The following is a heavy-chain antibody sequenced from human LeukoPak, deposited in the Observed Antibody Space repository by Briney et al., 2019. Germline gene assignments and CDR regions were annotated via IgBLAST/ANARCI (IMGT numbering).Heavy chain of an antibody. CDR2: IEGKTDGETT. J-gene: IGHJ1*01. D-gene: IGHD4-17*01. V-gene: IGHV3-15*04. CDR1: GLTFSDAW. Sequence: PGGSLRLSCAASGLTFSDAWMSWVRQAPGKGLEWIGRIEGKTDGETTDYAAPVKGRFTISRDDSKNTLYLQMNSPKTEDTAVYYCATDSLTVPYHWGQGTLVTVSS. CDR3: ATDSLTVPYH.